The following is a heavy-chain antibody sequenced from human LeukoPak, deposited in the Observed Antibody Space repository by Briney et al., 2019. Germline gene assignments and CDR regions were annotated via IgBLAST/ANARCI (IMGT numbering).Heavy chain of an antibody. CDR1: GGTFSSYA. CDR3: AGDWGKRHGDPFDY. D-gene: IGHD3-16*01. CDR2: IIPIFGTA. J-gene: IGHJ4*02. V-gene: IGHV1-69*05. Sequence: SVKVSCKASGGTFSSYAISWVRQAPGQGLEWMGRIIPIFGTANYAQKFQGRVTITTDESTSTAYMELSSLRSEDTAVYYCAGDWGKRHGDPFDYWGQGTLVTVSS.